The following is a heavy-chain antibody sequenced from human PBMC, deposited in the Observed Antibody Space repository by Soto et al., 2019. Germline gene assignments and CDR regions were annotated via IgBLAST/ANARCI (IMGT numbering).Heavy chain of an antibody. J-gene: IGHJ3*02. CDR1: GGSISSYY. V-gene: IGHV4-59*08. Sequence: SETLSLTCTVSGGSISSYYWSWIRQPPGKGLEWIGYIYYSGSTNYNPSLKSRVTISVDTSKNQFSLKLSSVTAADTAVYYCARHLLSLSGSYEDAFDIWGQGTMVTVSS. CDR3: ARHLLSLSGSYEDAFDI. D-gene: IGHD3-10*01. CDR2: IYYSGST.